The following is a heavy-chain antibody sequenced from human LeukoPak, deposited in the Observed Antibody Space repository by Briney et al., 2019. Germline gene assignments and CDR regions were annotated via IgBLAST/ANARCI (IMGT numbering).Heavy chain of an antibody. Sequence: GGSLRLSCAASGFTFSSYWMSWVRQAPGKGLEWVANIKQDGSEKYYVDSVKGRFTISRDNAKNSLYLQMNSLRAEDTAVYYCARVSRYGDYGEADYWGQGTLVTVSS. CDR3: ARVSRYGDYGEADY. J-gene: IGHJ4*02. CDR2: IKQDGSEK. D-gene: IGHD4-17*01. CDR1: GFTFSSYW. V-gene: IGHV3-7*03.